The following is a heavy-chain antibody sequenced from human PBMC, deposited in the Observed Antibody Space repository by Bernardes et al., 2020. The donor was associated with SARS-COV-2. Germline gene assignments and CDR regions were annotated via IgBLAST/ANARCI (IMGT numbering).Heavy chain of an antibody. Sequence: GGSLRLSCAASGFTFSSYGMHWVRQAPGKGLEWVAVIWYDGSNKYYADSVKGRFTISRDNSKNTLYLQMNSLRAEDTAVYYCAREGLLWLRGMDVWGQGTTVTVSS. V-gene: IGHV3-33*01. J-gene: IGHJ6*02. CDR1: GFTFSSYG. CDR2: IWYDGSNK. D-gene: IGHD5-18*01. CDR3: AREGLLWLRGMDV.